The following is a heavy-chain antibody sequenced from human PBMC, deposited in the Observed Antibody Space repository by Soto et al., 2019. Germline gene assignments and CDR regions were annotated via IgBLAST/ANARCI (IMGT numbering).Heavy chain of an antibody. J-gene: IGHJ4*02. D-gene: IGHD1-7*01. CDR3: ARPGDWNYVQDF. CDR2: INVDGNRI. V-gene: IGHV3-74*03. Sequence: GGSLRLSCAASGFAFTHYRIHWVRQPPGKGLEWVARINVDGNRIEYADSVKGRFTISRDNAKRTVFLQMNSLRDDDSAIYFCARPGDWNYVQDFWGQGT. CDR1: GFAFTHYR.